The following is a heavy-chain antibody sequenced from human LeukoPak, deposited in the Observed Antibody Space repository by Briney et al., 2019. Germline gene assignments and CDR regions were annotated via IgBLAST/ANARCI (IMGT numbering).Heavy chain of an antibody. Sequence: GGSLRLSCAASGLYAMNWVRQAPGKGPEWVSTISGSGGSTYYADSVKGRFTISRDNSKNTLYLQMNSLRAEDTAVYYCARDRGFGDYLDYWGQGTLVTVSS. CDR2: ISGSGGST. J-gene: IGHJ4*02. V-gene: IGHV3-23*01. D-gene: IGHD3-10*01. CDR3: ARDRGFGDYLDY. CDR1: GLYA.